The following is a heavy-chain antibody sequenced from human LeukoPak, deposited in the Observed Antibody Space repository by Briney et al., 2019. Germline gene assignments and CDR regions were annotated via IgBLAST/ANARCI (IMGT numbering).Heavy chain of an antibody. CDR3: ARDAPVAIFGPGYDEYFEY. CDR1: GYTFHNYD. D-gene: IGHD3-3*01. V-gene: IGHV1-8*01. J-gene: IGHJ4*02. CDR2: MYPNSGNK. Sequence: ASVKVSCQTSGYTFHNYDINWVRQATGQGLAWMCWMYPNSGNKGYAQEFQGSINKTNNTPKNTAYMELRGLRSEDTAIYHCARDAPVAIFGPGYDEYFEYWGKGTVVAVSS.